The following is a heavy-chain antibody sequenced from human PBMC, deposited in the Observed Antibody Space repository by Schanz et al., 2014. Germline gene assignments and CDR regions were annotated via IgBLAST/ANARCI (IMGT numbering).Heavy chain of an antibody. CDR1: GYTFTDYH. Sequence: QVQLVQSGAEVKKPGASVKVSCKSSGYTFTDYHIHWVRQAPGQGLEYMGRINPNSGGTNFAQKFQGRVTMTRDTSITTAYMELRSLTSDDTAVYYCARDGPPQLRSSGLDVWGQGTPISVSS. CDR3: ARDGPPQLRSSGLDV. D-gene: IGHD3-3*01. CDR2: INPNSGGT. V-gene: IGHV1-2*06. J-gene: IGHJ6*02.